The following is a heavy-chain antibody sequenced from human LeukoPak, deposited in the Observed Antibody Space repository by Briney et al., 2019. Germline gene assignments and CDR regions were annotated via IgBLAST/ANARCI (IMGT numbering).Heavy chain of an antibody. Sequence: PGGSLRLSCSASGFTFSSYAMHWVRQAPGKGLEYVSAISSNGGSTYYADSVKGRFTISRDNSKNTLYLQMNSLRAEDTAVYYCAKVLGGEGLDYWGQGTLVTVSS. CDR3: AKVLGGEGLDY. J-gene: IGHJ4*02. V-gene: IGHV3-64*04. D-gene: IGHD3-16*01. CDR1: GFTFSSYA. CDR2: ISSNGGST.